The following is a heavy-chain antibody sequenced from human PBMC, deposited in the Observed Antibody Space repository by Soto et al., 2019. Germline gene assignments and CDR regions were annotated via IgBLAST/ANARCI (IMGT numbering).Heavy chain of an antibody. Sequence: SETLSLTCTVSGGSISSYYWGWIRQPPGKGLGWIGYIHYSGSTNYNPSLRSRVTISVDTPKNQFSLKVNSMTAADTDIYYCARGGVAARKGRWFDPWGQGTLVTVSS. CDR1: GGSISSYY. CDR2: IHYSGST. J-gene: IGHJ5*02. D-gene: IGHD6-25*01. CDR3: ARGGVAARKGRWFDP. V-gene: IGHV4-59*01.